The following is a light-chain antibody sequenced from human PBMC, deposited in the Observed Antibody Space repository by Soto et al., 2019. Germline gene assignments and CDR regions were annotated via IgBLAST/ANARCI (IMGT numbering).Light chain of an antibody. CDR1: QAIRND. Sequence: ASVGDRITITCRASQAIRNDLAWFQQTPGKAPKRLIYAASTLHSGVPSRFSGSGSGTDFTLTISSLQPEDFATYYCLQVRSYPWTFGQGTKVDNK. CDR2: AAS. J-gene: IGKJ1*01. CDR3: LQVRSYPWT. V-gene: IGKV1-17*01.